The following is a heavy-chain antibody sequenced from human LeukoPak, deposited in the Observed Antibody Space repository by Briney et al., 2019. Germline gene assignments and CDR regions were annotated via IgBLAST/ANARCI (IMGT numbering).Heavy chain of an antibody. Sequence: SETLSLTCTVSGGSISSSSYYWGWIRQPPGKGLEWIGSIYYSGSTYYNPSLKSRVTISVDTSKNQFSLKLSSVTAADTAVYYCASGIVGATIGYYYSYMDVWGKGTTVTVSS. CDR1: GGSISSSSYY. CDR2: IYYSGST. D-gene: IGHD1-26*01. V-gene: IGHV4-39*07. CDR3: ASGIVGATIGYYYSYMDV. J-gene: IGHJ6*03.